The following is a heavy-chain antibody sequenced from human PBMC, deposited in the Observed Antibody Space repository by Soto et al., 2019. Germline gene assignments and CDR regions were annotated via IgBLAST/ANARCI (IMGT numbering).Heavy chain of an antibody. V-gene: IGHV3-72*01. D-gene: IGHD3-22*01. CDR2: SRDKPQGYST. CDR3: VRATYFSDSSGYTRCLDY. CDR1: GFTLSGHY. Sequence: GGSLRLSCAGSGFTLSGHYIDWVRQAPGKGLEWVGRSRDKPQGYSTTYAASVKGRFTASRDESKNSAYLQMNSLKTEDTAVYYCVRATYFSDSSGYTRCLDYWGQGTLVTVSS. J-gene: IGHJ4*02.